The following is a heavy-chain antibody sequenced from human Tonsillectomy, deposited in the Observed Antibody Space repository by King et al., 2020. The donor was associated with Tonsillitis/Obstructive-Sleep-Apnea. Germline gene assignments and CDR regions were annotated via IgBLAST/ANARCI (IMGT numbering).Heavy chain of an antibody. V-gene: IGHV3-43*01. Sequence: VQLVESGGVVVQPGGSLRLSCAASGFTFDDYTMHWVRQAPGKGLEWVSLISWDGDSTYYADSAKGRFTISRDNSKNSLYLQMTSLRTEDTALYYCAKARTETAMVNYSMDVWGKGTTVTVSS. CDR2: ISWDGDST. J-gene: IGHJ6*03. CDR1: GFTFDDYT. CDR3: AKARTETAMVNYSMDV. D-gene: IGHD5-18*01.